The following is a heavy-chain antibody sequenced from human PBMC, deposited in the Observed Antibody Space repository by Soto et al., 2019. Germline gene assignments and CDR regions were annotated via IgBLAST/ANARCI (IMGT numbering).Heavy chain of an antibody. CDR3: ARRLTDSNGDPLDI. J-gene: IGHJ3*02. V-gene: IGHV5-51*01. Sequence: EVQLVQSGAVVKKAGESLKISCQVSGYRFSKYWIGWVRQMPGKGLESLGIIYPGDSETKYSPAFQGQVTISADTSISIAYLQWSSLKAADTAMYYCARRLTDSNGDPLDIWGQGTMVAVSS. D-gene: IGHD3-22*01. CDR1: GYRFSKYW. CDR2: IYPGDSET.